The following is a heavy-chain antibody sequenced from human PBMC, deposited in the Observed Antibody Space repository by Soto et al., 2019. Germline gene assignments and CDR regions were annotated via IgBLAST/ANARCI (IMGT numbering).Heavy chain of an antibody. CDR2: IDTGGGT. Sequence: AGGSLRLSCSTSGFTFRNYAMHWVRQAPGQGLDYVSAIDTGGGTYYADSVKGRFSISRDNSKNTLYLQMSSLRPEDTAVYYCVNSLQCFTSGCNFDYWGQGTLVTVS. V-gene: IGHV3-64D*06. D-gene: IGHD3-22*01. J-gene: IGHJ4*02. CDR1: GFTFRNYA. CDR3: VNSLQCFTSGCNFDY.